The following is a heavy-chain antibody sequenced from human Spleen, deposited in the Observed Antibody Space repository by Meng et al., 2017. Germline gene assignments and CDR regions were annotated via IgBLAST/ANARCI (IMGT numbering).Heavy chain of an antibody. V-gene: IGHV1-46*01. Sequence: LLPSAPELKQPGASLKLSCKASDYTFIGYGVCWVRQAPGQGLEWMGTINPSNGGTNYVQKFQGRLTVTRDTSTSTVYMDLSSLISEDTAVYYCAREKSPGHFDFWGQGTLVTVSS. CDR1: DYTFIGYG. CDR3: AREKSPGHFDF. CDR2: INPSNGGT. J-gene: IGHJ4*02.